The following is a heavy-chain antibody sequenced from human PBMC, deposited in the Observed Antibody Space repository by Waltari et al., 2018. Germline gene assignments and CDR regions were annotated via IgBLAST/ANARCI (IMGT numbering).Heavy chain of an antibody. Sequence: QLQLQESGPGLVKPSETLSLTCTVSGGSISSSSYYWGWIRPPPGTGLEWIGSIYYSGSTYYNPSLKSRVTISVDTSKNQFSLKLSSVTAADTAVYYCARGSYDYIWGSYRPSPLRYWGQGTLVTVSS. CDR3: ARGSYDYIWGSYRPSPLRY. CDR2: IYYSGST. D-gene: IGHD3-16*02. CDR1: GGSISSSSYY. V-gene: IGHV4-39*07. J-gene: IGHJ4*02.